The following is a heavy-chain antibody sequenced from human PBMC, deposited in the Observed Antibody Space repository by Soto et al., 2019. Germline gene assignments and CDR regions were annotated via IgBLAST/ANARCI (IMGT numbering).Heavy chain of an antibody. CDR1: GFTFSSYS. V-gene: IGHV3-21*01. D-gene: IGHD2-15*01. CDR2: ISSSSSYI. Sequence: PGGSLRLSCAASGFTFSSYSMNWVRQAPGKGLEWVSSISSSSSYIYYADSVKGRFTISRDNSKNSLYLQMNSLRAEDTAVYYCARGPPPPLGYCSGGSCYSGADYYYYYMDVWGKGTTVTVSS. J-gene: IGHJ6*03. CDR3: ARGPPPPLGYCSGGSCYSGADYYYYYMDV.